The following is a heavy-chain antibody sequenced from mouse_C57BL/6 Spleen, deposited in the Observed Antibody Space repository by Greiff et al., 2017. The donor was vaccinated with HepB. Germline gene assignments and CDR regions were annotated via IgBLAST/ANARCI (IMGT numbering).Heavy chain of an antibody. D-gene: IGHD3-2*02. CDR2: IDPSDSYT. Sequence: QVQLQQPGAELVMPGASVKLSCKASGYTFTSYWMHWVKQRPGQGLEWIGEIDPSDSYTNYNQKFKGKSTLTVDKSSSTAYMQLSSLTSEDSAVYYCARRGTAQARVMDYWGQGTSVTVSS. V-gene: IGHV1-69*01. J-gene: IGHJ4*01. CDR1: GYTFTSYW. CDR3: ARRGTAQARVMDY.